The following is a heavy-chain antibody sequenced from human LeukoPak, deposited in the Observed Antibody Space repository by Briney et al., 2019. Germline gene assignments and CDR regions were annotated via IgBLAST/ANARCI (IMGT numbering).Heavy chain of an antibody. CDR3: ARGVRLRRTKYYYYYYMDV. Sequence: GASVKVSCKASGGTFSSYAISWVRQAPGQGLEWMGGTIPIFGTANYAQKFQGRVTITTDESTSTAYMELSSLRSEDTAVYYCARGVRLRRTKYYYYYYMDVWGKGTTVTVSS. V-gene: IGHV1-69*05. J-gene: IGHJ6*03. CDR1: GGTFSSYA. D-gene: IGHD5-18*01. CDR2: TIPIFGTA.